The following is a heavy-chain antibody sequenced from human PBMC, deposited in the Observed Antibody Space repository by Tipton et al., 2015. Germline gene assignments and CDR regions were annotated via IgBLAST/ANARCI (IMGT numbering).Heavy chain of an antibody. CDR1: GFMFSSYV. Sequence: SLRLSCEASGFMFSSYVMSWVRQAPGKGLEWVAIISDTGGSPYYADSVKGRFTISRDNSKNTLFLRMRSLRPEDTALYYCTKDISPGGADVWGQGTTVTVS. CDR3: TKDISPGGADV. CDR2: ISDTGGSP. V-gene: IGHV3-23*01. D-gene: IGHD3-10*01. J-gene: IGHJ6*02.